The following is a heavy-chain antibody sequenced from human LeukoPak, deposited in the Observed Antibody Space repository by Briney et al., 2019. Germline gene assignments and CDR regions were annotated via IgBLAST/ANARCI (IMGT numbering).Heavy chain of an antibody. CDR2: INHSGST. Sequence: SETLSLTCAVYGGSFSGYYWSWIRQPPGKGLEWIGEINHSGSTNYNPSLKSRVTISVDTSKNQFSLKLSSVTAADTAVYYCARGRKRGGWYFRSYYFDYWGQGTLVTVSS. D-gene: IGHD6-19*01. J-gene: IGHJ4*02. V-gene: IGHV4-34*01. CDR3: ARGRKRGGWYFRSYYFDY. CDR1: GGSFSGYY.